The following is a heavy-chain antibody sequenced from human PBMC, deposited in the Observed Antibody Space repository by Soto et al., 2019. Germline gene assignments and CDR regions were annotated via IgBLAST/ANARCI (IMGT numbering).Heavy chain of an antibody. CDR1: GGSISSGGYY. V-gene: IGHV4-31*03. CDR2: IYYSGST. CDR3: AREKAATIDY. J-gene: IGHJ4*02. Sequence: SETLSLTCTVSGGSISSGGYYWSWIRQHPGKGLEWIGYIYYSGSTYYNPSLKGRVTISVDTSKNQFSLKLSSVTAADTAVYYCAREKAATIDYWGQGTLVTVSS. D-gene: IGHD2-15*01.